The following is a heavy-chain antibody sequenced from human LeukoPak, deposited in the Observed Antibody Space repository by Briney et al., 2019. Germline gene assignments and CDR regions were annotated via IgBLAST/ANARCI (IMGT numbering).Heavy chain of an antibody. Sequence: PSETLSLTCTVSGGSISSHYWTWIRQSPVKGLEWIGDISNSGSTSYNPSLKSRVTISIDTSRNQFSLKLSSVTAADTAVYYCGRDALVGYFSYYYMDVWGKGTTVTVSS. V-gene: IGHV4-59*11. CDR2: ISNSGST. CDR1: GGSISSHY. J-gene: IGHJ6*03. CDR3: GRDALVGYFSYYYMDV. D-gene: IGHD2-15*01.